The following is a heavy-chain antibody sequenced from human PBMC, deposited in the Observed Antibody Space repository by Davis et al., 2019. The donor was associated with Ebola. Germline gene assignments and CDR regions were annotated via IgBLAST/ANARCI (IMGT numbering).Heavy chain of an antibody. D-gene: IGHD2-15*01. CDR1: GYTFTSYD. J-gene: IGHJ3*02. CDR3: AAVVAATDDAFDI. V-gene: IGHV1-8*01. CDR2: MNPNSGNT. Sequence: AASVKVSCKASGYTFTSYDINWVRQAPGQGLEWMGWMNPNSGNTGYAQKFQGRVTMTRNTSISTAYLELNSLRSEDTAVYYCAAVVAATDDAFDIWGQGTMVTVSS.